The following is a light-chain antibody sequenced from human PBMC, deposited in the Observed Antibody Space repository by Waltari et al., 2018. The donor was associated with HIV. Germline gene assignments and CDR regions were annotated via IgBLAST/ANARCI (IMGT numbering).Light chain of an antibody. CDR2: LTS. Sequence: EIVMTQSPATLSVSPGERVTRSCTASQSVSSNLAWYQQKPGQAPRLLLYLTSTRDIGIPARFSGGGSGTEFTLTISSLQSEDVAVYYCQQYKNWPFTFGPGTKLDVK. J-gene: IGKJ3*01. V-gene: IGKV3-15*01. CDR3: QQYKNWPFT. CDR1: QSVSSN.